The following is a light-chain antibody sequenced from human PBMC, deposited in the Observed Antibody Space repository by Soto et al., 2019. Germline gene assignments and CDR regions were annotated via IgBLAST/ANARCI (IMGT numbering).Light chain of an antibody. V-gene: IGLV1-40*01. CDR3: QSYDRSLSGWV. Sequence: QSALTQPPSVSGAPGQRVTISCTGNSSNIGAGYDVHWYQQLPGTAPKLLIYGDFNRPSGVPDRFSASKSGTSASLAITGLQAEDEAAYYCQSYDRSLSGWVFGGGTKLTVL. J-gene: IGLJ2*01. CDR2: GDF. CDR1: SSNIGAGYD.